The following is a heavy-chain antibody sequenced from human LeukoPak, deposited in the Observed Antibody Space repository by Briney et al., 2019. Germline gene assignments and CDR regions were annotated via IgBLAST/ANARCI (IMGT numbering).Heavy chain of an antibody. J-gene: IGHJ4*02. CDR3: ARARPPYYYGSGSYSIRPGFDY. Sequence: SETLSLTCTVSGGSISSGGYYWSWIRQHPGKGLEWIGYIYYSGSTYYNPSLKSRVTISVDTSKNQFSLKLSSVTAADTAVYYCARARPPYYYGSGSYSIRPGFDYWGQGTLVTVSS. D-gene: IGHD3-10*01. V-gene: IGHV4-31*03. CDR2: IYYSGST. CDR1: GGSISSGGYY.